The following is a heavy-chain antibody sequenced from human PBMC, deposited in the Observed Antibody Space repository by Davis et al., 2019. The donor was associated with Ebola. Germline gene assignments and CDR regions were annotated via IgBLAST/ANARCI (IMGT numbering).Heavy chain of an antibody. V-gene: IGHV1-8*02. CDR2: MNPNSGNT. J-gene: IGHJ4*02. D-gene: IGHD3-10*01. CDR1: GYSFTSYA. Sequence: AASVKVSCKASGYSFTSYAMNWVRQAPGQGLEWMGWMNPNSGNTGYAQKFQGRVTMTRNTSISTAYMELSSLRSEDTAVYYCASSNLLWFGELLLFYWGQGTLVTVSS. CDR3: ASSNLLWFGELLLFY.